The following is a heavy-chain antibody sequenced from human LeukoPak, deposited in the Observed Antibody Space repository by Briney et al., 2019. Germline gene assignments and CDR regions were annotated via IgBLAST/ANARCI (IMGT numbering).Heavy chain of an antibody. Sequence: SVKVSCKASGGTFSSYAISWVRQAPGQGLEWMGGIIPIFGTANYAQKFQGRVTITADESTSTAYMELSSLRSEGTAVYYCARRMAASATGGRFQDWGQGSLVTVSS. J-gene: IGHJ1*01. CDR1: GGTFSSYA. CDR2: IIPIFGTA. V-gene: IGHV1-69*13. D-gene: IGHD6-25*01. CDR3: ARRMAASATGGRFQD.